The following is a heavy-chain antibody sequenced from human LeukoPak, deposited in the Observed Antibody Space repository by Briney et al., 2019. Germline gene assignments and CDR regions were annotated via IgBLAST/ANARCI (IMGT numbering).Heavy chain of an antibody. D-gene: IGHD2-15*01. CDR2: IYYSGST. V-gene: IGHV4-59*01. CDR3: ARDHCSGGSCYHNWFDP. CDR1: GGSISSDY. Sequence: SETLSLTCTVSGGSISSDYWSWIRQPPGKGLEWIGYIYYSGSTNYNPSLKSRVTISVDTSNNQFSLKLSSVTAADTAVYYCARDHCSGGSCYHNWFDPWGQGTLVTVSS. J-gene: IGHJ5*02.